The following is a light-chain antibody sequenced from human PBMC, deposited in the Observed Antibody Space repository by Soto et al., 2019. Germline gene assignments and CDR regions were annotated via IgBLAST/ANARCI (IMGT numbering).Light chain of an antibody. CDR2: EVS. Sequence: ILVTQTTVSLSIIPGRTASISCRSSQSLLHSDGKTYFYWYVQKAGQAPQPLIYEVSNRFSGVPERFSGSGSRTDFTLKISRVEAEDVGVYYCMQRIQLWLFGQGTKVDIK. CDR3: MQRIQLWL. J-gene: IGKJ1*01. CDR1: QSLLHSDGKTY. V-gene: IGKV2D-29*01.